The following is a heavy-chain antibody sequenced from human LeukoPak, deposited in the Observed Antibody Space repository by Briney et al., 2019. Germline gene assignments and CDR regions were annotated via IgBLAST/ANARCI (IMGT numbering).Heavy chain of an antibody. D-gene: IGHD6-19*01. CDR1: GESFSGYY. CDR3: ARALAVAGTSDFDY. Sequence: PSETLSLTCAVYGESFSGYYWSWIRQPPGKGLEWIGEINHTGSTNYNPSLKSRVTISVDTSKNQFSPKLSSVTAADTAVYYCARALAVAGTSDFDYWGQGTLVTVSS. V-gene: IGHV4-34*01. J-gene: IGHJ4*02. CDR2: INHTGST.